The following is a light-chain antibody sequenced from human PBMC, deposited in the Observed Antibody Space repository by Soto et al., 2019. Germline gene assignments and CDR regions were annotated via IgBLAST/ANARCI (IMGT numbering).Light chain of an antibody. V-gene: IGLV2-14*01. Sequence: QSALAQPASVSGAPGQSITISCTGTSSDAGGYNYVSWYQQHPGKAPKLMIYEVSNRPSGVSNRFSGSKSGNTASLTISALQAEDEADYYCSSYTSSSARLYVFGTGTKVTVL. CDR2: EVS. CDR3: SSYTSSSARLYV. CDR1: SSDAGGYNY. J-gene: IGLJ1*01.